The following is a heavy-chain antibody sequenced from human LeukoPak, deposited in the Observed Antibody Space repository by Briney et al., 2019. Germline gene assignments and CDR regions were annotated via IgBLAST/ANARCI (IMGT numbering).Heavy chain of an antibody. Sequence: GGSLGLSCAASGFPFSSYAMSWVRQAPGKGLEWVSVIGSDSGGIRYADSVNGRFTIPRDNSKNTLHLQMNSLRAEDTAIYYCAKYVVIVPTGTRAFDYWGQGTLVTVSS. D-gene: IGHD1-1*01. CDR3: AKYVVIVPTGTRAFDY. J-gene: IGHJ4*02. CDR2: IGSDSGGI. V-gene: IGHV3-23*01. CDR1: GFPFSSYA.